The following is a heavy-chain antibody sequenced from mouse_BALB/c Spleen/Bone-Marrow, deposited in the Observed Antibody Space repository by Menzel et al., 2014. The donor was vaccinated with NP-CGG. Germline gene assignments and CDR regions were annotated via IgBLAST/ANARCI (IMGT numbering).Heavy chain of an antibody. CDR3: ARGGGAYYGNYWFAY. Sequence: EVKLMESGGDLVKPGGSLKLSRAASGFTFSSYGMSWVRQTPDKRLEWVATISSGGSYTYYPDSVKGRFTISRDNAKNTLYLQMSSLKSEDTAMYYCARGGGAYYGNYWFAYWGQGTLVTVSA. CDR1: GFTFSSYG. V-gene: IGHV5-6*01. CDR2: ISSGGSYT. D-gene: IGHD2-10*01. J-gene: IGHJ3*01.